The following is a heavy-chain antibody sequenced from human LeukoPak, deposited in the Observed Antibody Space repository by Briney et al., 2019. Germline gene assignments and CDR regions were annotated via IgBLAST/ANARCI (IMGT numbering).Heavy chain of an antibody. CDR2: INDNGYNT. J-gene: IGHJ4*02. D-gene: IGHD1-26*01. CDR1: GFTFSNFV. CDR3: VKALSGSFSFYQ. Sequence: GGSLRLSCSASGFTFSNFVMHWVRQAPGKGLEYVAIINDNGYNTDYAGSVKGRFTVARDNSKNTLCLQMSSLRPEDTAVYYCVKALSGSFSFYQWGQGTLVTVSS. V-gene: IGHV3-64D*09.